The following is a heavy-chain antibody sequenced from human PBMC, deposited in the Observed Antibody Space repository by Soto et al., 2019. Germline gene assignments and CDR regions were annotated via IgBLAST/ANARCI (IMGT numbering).Heavy chain of an antibody. CDR1: GFIFDDYA. CDR2: ISWNSGSI. V-gene: IGHV3-9*01. D-gene: IGHD5-12*01. CDR3: VREGPYDLSGLYQYYYYGLDV. J-gene: IGHJ6*01. Sequence: GGSLIVSCAASGFIFDDYAMHWVRQAPGKGLEWVSGISWNSGSIGYADSVKARFTISRDNGKNLLYLQMNSLRAEDTAVYYCVREGPYDLSGLYQYYYYGLDVWGQRTTVTVSS.